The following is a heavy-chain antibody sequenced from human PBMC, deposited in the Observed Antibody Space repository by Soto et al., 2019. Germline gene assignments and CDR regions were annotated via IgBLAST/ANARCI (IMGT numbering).Heavy chain of an antibody. J-gene: IGHJ3*02. V-gene: IGHV3-33*01. D-gene: IGHD3-10*01. CDR1: VFSFSSYG. CDR2: IWYDGSNK. CDR3: ARDGSGDRHAFDI. Sequence: GGSLRLSCAASVFSFSSYGMHWVRQAPGKGLEWVAVIWYDGSNKYYADSVKGRFTISRDNSKNTLYLLMNSLRAEDTAVYYCARDGSGDRHAFDIWGQGAMVTVSS.